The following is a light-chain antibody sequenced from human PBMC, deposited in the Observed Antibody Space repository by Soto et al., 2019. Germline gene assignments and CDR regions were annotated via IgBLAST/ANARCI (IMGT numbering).Light chain of an antibody. Sequence: EIVMTQSPATLSVSPGERVTLSCRASQSVSNNLVWYQQKPGQAPRLLIYDAFNWATGIPARFSGSGSGTDFTLTISSLQPEDFAVYSCQQYSKSPITFGQGTRLEIK. V-gene: IGKV3D-15*02. CDR3: QQYSKSPIT. CDR2: DAF. CDR1: QSVSNN. J-gene: IGKJ5*01.